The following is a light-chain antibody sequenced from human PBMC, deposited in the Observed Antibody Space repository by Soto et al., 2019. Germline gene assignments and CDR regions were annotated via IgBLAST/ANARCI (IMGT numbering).Light chain of an antibody. CDR2: DVS. CDR1: ISDVGGYDY. CDR3: SSYTTGSTYV. V-gene: IGLV2-14*01. J-gene: IGLJ1*01. Sequence: QSALTQPASVSGSPGQSITISCTGTISDVGGYDYVSWYQQHPGKAPKLMIYDVSNRPSGVSNRFSGSKSGNTASLTISGLQGDGEADYYCSSYTTGSTYVFGTGTQLTVL.